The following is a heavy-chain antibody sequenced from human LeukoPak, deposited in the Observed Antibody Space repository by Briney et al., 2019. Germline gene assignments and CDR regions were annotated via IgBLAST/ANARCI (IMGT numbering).Heavy chain of an antibody. V-gene: IGHV4-59*08. CDR2: IYYSGST. Sequence: SETLSLTCTVSGGSISSYYWSWIRQPPGKGLEWIGYIYYSGSTNYNPSLKSRVTISVDTSKNQFSLKLSSVTVADTAVYYCARNRNWGFWSGYSVRYYYYMDVWGKGTTVTVSS. CDR1: GGSISSYY. D-gene: IGHD3-3*01. CDR3: ARNRNWGFWSGYSVRYYYYMDV. J-gene: IGHJ6*03.